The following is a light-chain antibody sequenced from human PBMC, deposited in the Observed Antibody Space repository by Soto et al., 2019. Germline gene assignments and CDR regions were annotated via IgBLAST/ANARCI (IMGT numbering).Light chain of an antibody. Sequence: QSALTQPASVSGSPGQSITISCTGTGSDVGGYNYVSWYQQHPGKAPKVMIYEVSNRPSGVSNRFSGSKSGNTASLTISGLQAEDEADYYCSSYASSSTWVFGGGTNLTVL. J-gene: IGLJ2*01. CDR2: EVS. V-gene: IGLV2-14*01. CDR1: GSDVGGYNY. CDR3: SSYASSSTWV.